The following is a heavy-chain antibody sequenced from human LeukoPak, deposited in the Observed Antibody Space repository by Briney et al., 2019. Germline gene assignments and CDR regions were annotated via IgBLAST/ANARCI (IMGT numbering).Heavy chain of an antibody. CDR1: GFTFSVYG. CDR2: ISYDGTDK. CDR3: AKAGYSSGWTRYYGMDV. V-gene: IGHV3-30*18. Sequence: GRSLRLSCAASGFTFSVYGMYWVRQPPGKGLEWVALISYDGTDKYHVDSVKGRFTISRDNSNNTLYLQMNSLRPDDTAVYYCAKAGYSSGWTRYYGMDVWGQGTTVAVS. D-gene: IGHD6-19*01. J-gene: IGHJ6*02.